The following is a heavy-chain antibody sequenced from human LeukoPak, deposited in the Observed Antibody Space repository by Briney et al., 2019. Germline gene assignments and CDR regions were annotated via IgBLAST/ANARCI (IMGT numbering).Heavy chain of an antibody. CDR3: ARGGDIVGTSRSAFDI. CDR1: GFTFSSYW. J-gene: IGHJ3*02. Sequence: TGGSLRLSCGASGFTFSSYWMHWVRQAPGKGLVWVSRINSDGSSTSYADSVKGRFTISRDNAKNTLDLQTNSLRAEDTAVYYCARGGDIVGTSRSAFDIWGQGTMVTVSS. D-gene: IGHD1-26*01. CDR2: INSDGSST. V-gene: IGHV3-74*01.